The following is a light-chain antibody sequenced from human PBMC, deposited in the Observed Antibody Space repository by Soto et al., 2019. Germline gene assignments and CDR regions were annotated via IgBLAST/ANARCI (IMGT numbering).Light chain of an antibody. J-gene: IGLJ1*01. Sequence: QSALTQPASVSGSPGQWITISCTGTSSDVGGYNYVSWYQQPPGKAPKLMIYEVSNRPSGVSNRFSGSKSGNTASLTISGLQAEDEADYYCSSYTSSSSLGVFXTGTKGTVL. CDR2: EVS. CDR1: SSDVGGYNY. V-gene: IGLV2-14*03. CDR3: SSYTSSSSLGV.